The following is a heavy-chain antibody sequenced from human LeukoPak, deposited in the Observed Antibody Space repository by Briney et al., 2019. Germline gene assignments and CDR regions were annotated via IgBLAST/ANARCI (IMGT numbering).Heavy chain of an antibody. Sequence: GGSLRLSCAASGFTFSSYSMNWVRQAPGKGLEWVSSISSSSSYIYYADSVKGRFTISRDNAKNSLYLQMNSLRAEDTAVYYCARDGWYGGNFDYWGQGILVTVSS. CDR3: ARDGWYGGNFDY. CDR1: GFTFSSYS. D-gene: IGHD2-15*01. CDR2: ISSSSSYI. V-gene: IGHV3-21*01. J-gene: IGHJ4*02.